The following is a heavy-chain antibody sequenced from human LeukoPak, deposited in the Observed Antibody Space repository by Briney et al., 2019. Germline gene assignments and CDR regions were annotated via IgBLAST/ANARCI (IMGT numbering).Heavy chain of an antibody. CDR2: TNPNSGGT. J-gene: IGHJ3*01. V-gene: IGHV1-2*02. CDR3: ASERLNNAFDV. CDR1: GYTFTAYY. Sequence: ASMKVSCKASGYTFTAYYVHWVRQAPGQGLEWMGWTNPNSGGTHYAQKFQGRVTMTRDTSLNTAYMELSRLTSDDTAVYYCASERLNNAFDVWGQGTMVTVSS. D-gene: IGHD2-8*01.